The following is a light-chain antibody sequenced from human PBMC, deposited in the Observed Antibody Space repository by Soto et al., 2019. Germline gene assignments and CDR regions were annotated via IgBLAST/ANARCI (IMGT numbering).Light chain of an antibody. J-gene: IGLJ1*01. CDR1: PRDIVGYYY. Sequence: LTQPASVSGALGKSLTLPCTGTPRDIVGYYYVSWYRQLTGKGPKLIIYQFTIWLSGISNRFSGAEVGIAASLTISGLQAEDEADYYITSFSSSTSRYVFGTGTKVTV. V-gene: IGLV2-14*01. CDR3: TSFSSSTSRYV. CDR2: QFT.